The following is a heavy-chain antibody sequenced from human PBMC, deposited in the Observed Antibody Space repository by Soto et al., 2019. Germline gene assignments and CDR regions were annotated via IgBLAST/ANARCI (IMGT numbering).Heavy chain of an antibody. CDR3: ASRGFLEWCSSLDCSDY. CDR1: GFTFSSYA. D-gene: IGHD3-3*01. V-gene: IGHV3-23*01. Sequence: EVQLLESGGGLVQPGGSLRLSCAASGFTFSSYAMSWVRQAPGKGLEWVSAISGSGGSTYYADSVKGRFTISRDNSKNTLYLQMNSLRAEDTAVYYCASRGFLEWCSSLDCSDYWGQGTLVTVSS. J-gene: IGHJ4*02. CDR2: ISGSGGST.